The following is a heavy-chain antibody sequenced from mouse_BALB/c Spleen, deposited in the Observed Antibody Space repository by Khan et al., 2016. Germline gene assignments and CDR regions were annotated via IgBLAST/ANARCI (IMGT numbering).Heavy chain of an antibody. V-gene: IGHV3-8*02. CDR3: ARDYYGSIRYYYAMDY. J-gene: IGHJ4*01. D-gene: IGHD1-1*01. Sequence: EVQLQESGPSLVKPSQTLSLTCSVTGDSITSGYWNWIRKFPGNKLEYMGYISYSGSTYYNPSLKSRISITRDTSKNQYYLQLNSVTTEYTATYYCARDYYGSIRYYYAMDYWGQGTSVTVSS. CDR2: ISYSGST. CDR1: GDSITSGY.